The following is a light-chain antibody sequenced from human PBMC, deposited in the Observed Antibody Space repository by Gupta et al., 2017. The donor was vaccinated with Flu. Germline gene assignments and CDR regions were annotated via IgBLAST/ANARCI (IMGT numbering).Light chain of an antibody. V-gene: IGKV1-16*02. J-gene: IGKJ5*01. CDR1: QGIHNY. Sequence: DIQMTQSPSSLSASVGDTVTITCRASQGIHNYLAWFQQKAGKAPKSLIYAVPSLQSGVPSKFSGSGSGTDFTLTISSLQPEDFATYYCQQYTGYPLTFGQGTRLEIK. CDR3: QQYTGYPLT. CDR2: AVP.